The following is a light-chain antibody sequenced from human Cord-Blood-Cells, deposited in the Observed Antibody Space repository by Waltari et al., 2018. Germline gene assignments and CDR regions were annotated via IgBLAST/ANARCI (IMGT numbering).Light chain of an antibody. CDR1: SSDVGGYNY. Sequence: QSALTPPASVSGSPGQSITISCTGPSSDVGGYNYVPWYQQHPGKAPKLMIYEVSNRPSGVSNRFSGSKSGNTASLTISGLQAEDEADYYCSSYTSSSTLVFGGGTKLTVL. CDR2: EVS. J-gene: IGLJ2*01. V-gene: IGLV2-14*01. CDR3: SSYTSSSTLV.